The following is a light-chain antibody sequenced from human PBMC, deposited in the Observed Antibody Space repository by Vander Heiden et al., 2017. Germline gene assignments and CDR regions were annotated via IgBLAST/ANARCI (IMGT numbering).Light chain of an antibody. Sequence: SSELTQDPAVSVAWGQTVTITCQGDSLRRYYATWYQQKPGQAPVLVIYGQNKRPSGIPDRFSGSTSGNTASLTITGAQAEDEADYHCHSRYNSVLLSVFGGGTTLTVL. V-gene: IGLV3-19*01. CDR2: GQN. CDR3: HSRYNSVLLSV. CDR1: SLRRYY. J-gene: IGLJ3*02.